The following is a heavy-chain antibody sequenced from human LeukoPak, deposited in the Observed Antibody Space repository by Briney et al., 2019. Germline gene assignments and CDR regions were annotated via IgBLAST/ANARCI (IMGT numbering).Heavy chain of an antibody. J-gene: IGHJ5*02. CDR3: ASLQIPGWFDP. CDR2: IYYSGST. V-gene: IGHV4-39*07. D-gene: IGHD4-11*01. CDR1: GGSISSRSCY. Sequence: SETLSLTCSVSGGSISSRSCYWGWIRQPPGKGLEWIGGIYYSGSTYYNPSLKSRVTISVDTSKNQFSLKLSSVTAADTAVNYCASLQIPGWFDPWGQGTLVTVSS.